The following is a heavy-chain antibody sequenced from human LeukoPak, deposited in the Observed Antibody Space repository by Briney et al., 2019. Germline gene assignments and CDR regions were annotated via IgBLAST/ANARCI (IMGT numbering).Heavy chain of an antibody. CDR2: IRDKANSYTT. J-gene: IGHJ6*02. CDR1: GFTFSDHY. V-gene: IGHV3-72*01. D-gene: IGHD2/OR15-2a*01. Sequence: GGSLRLSCAASGFTFSDHYMDWVRQAPGKGLEWVGRIRDKANSYTTEYAASVKGRFTISRDDSKNSLYLQMSSLRTEDTAVYYCARGASDRHFYYYYGMDVWGQGTTVTASS. CDR3: ARGASDRHFYYYYGMDV.